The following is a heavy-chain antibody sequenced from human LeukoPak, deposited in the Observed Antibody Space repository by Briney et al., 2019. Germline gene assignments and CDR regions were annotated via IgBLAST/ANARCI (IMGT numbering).Heavy chain of an antibody. CDR2: INPSGGST. CDR1: GYTFTSYY. V-gene: IGHV1-46*01. Sequence: ASVKVSCKASGYTFTSYYVHWVRQAPGQGLEWMGIINPSGGSTSYAQKFQGRVTMTRDMSTSTVYMELSSLRSEDTAVYYCAREEGTVGATTDYYFDYWGQGTLVTVSS. J-gene: IGHJ4*02. D-gene: IGHD1-26*01. CDR3: AREEGTVGATTDYYFDY.